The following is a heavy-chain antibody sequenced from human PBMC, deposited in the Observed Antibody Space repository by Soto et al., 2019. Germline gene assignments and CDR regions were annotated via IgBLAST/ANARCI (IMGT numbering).Heavy chain of an antibody. J-gene: IGHJ4*02. CDR3: AREFSNSPEAFDS. V-gene: IGHV4-61*01. CDR2: IYHTGTT. CDR1: GGSVNSDNYY. Sequence: SETLSLTCTVSGGSVNSDNYYWSWIRQPPGRGLEWIGYIYHTGTTNYNPSLMSRATISVDTSRNQFSLELSSVTAADTAVYYCAREFSNSPEAFDSWGQGSLVTVSS. D-gene: IGHD6-6*01.